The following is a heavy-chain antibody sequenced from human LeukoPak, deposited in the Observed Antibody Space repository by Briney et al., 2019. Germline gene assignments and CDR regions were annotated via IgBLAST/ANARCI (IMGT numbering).Heavy chain of an antibody. CDR1: GSTFSSYA. CDR3: ARDPYSSSWLDY. D-gene: IGHD6-13*01. Sequence: GGSLRLSCAASGSTFSSYAMHWVRQAPGKGLEWVAVISYDGSNKYYADSVKGRFTISRDNSKNTLYLQMNSLRAEDTAVYYCARDPYSSSWLDYWGQGTLVTVSS. J-gene: IGHJ4*02. CDR2: ISYDGSNK. V-gene: IGHV3-30*04.